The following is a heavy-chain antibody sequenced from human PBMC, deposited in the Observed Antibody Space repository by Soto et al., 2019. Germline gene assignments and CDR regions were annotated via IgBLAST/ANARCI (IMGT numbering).Heavy chain of an antibody. J-gene: IGHJ6*02. D-gene: IGHD6-19*01. CDR1: GFTFSSYA. CDR2: VSGNGLST. CDR3: ARDHEYTSGWSHGMDV. Sequence: GGSLRLSCAASGFTFSSYALSWVRQAPGKGLQCVSTVSGNGLSTYYSGSVTGRFTISRDNANNSLFLQMNSLRGEDTAVYYCARDHEYTSGWSHGMDVWGQGTTVTVSS. V-gene: IGHV3-23*01.